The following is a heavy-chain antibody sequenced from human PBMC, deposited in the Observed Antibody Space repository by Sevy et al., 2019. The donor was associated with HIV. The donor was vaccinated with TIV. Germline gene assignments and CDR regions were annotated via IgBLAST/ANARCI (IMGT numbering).Heavy chain of an antibody. Sequence: ASVKVSCKASGGTFSSYAISWVRQAPGQGLEWMGGIIPIFGTANYAQKFQGRVTITAGESTSTAYMELSSLRSEDTAVYYCASHRITMVRGVTKDYYYYGMDVWGQGTTVTVSS. J-gene: IGHJ6*02. V-gene: IGHV1-69*13. CDR2: IIPIFGTA. D-gene: IGHD3-10*01. CDR1: GGTFSSYA. CDR3: ASHRITMVRGVTKDYYYYGMDV.